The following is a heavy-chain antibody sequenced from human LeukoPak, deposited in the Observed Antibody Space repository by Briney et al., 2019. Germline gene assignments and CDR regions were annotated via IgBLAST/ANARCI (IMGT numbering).Heavy chain of an antibody. J-gene: IGHJ4*02. CDR2: IRYDGSNK. CDR1: AFTFSSYG. Sequence: PGGTLRLSCAASAFTFSSYGMHWVRQAPGKGLEWMAFIRYDGSNKYYADSVKGRFTISIDNSKNTLYLQMNSLRAEDTAMYYCAKDLRAVVIGSPLDYWGQGILVTVSS. D-gene: IGHD2-2*01. CDR3: AKDLRAVVIGSPLDY. V-gene: IGHV3-30*02.